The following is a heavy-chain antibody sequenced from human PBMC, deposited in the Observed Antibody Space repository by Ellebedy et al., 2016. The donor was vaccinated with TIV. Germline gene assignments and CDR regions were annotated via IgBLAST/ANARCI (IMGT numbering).Heavy chain of an antibody. CDR1: GGTFSSYA. CDR3: AQLSSGWPLQDY. Sequence: ASVKVSCKASGGTFSSYAISWVRQAPGQGLEWMGGIIPIFGTANYAQKFQGRVTITADESTSTAYMELSSLRSEDTAVYYCAQLSSGWPLQDYWGQGTLVTVSS. D-gene: IGHD6-19*01. CDR2: IIPIFGTA. J-gene: IGHJ4*02. V-gene: IGHV1-69*13.